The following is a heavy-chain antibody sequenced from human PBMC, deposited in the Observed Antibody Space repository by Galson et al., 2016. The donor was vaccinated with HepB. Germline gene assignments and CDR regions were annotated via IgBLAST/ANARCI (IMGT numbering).Heavy chain of an antibody. V-gene: IGHV3-23*01. Sequence: SLRLSCAASGFTFSNYAMSWVRQAPGRGLEWVSVIGSADTHYADSVKGRFTISRDNSKNTVYLQMSSLRAEDTAVYYCAKRLPGVSPGYYWGQGTLVTVSS. CDR1: GFTFSNYA. J-gene: IGHJ4*02. CDR3: AKRLPGVSPGYY. CDR2: IGSADT. D-gene: IGHD2-8*01.